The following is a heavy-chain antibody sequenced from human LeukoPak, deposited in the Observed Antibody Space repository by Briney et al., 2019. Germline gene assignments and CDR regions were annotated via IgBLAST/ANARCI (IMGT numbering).Heavy chain of an antibody. D-gene: IGHD2-15*01. CDR3: ASTLGGYYDY. Sequence: PSKTLSLTCTVSGGSISSYYWGWIRQPPGKGLEWIGYIYYSGSINYNPSLKSRVTISVDTSKNRFSLKLSSVTAADTAVYYCASTLGGYYDYWGQGTLVTVSS. J-gene: IGHJ4*02. CDR1: GGSISSYY. CDR2: IYYSGSI. V-gene: IGHV4-59*01.